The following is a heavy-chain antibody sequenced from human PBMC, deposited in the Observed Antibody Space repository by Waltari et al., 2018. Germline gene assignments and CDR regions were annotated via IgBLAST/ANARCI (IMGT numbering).Heavy chain of an antibody. J-gene: IGHJ5*02. Sequence: QVQLQESGPGLVKPSGTLSLTCAVSGGSISSSNWWSWVRQPPGKGLEWIGEIYHSGSTNYTPSLKSRVTISVDKSKNQFSLKLSSVTAADTAVYYCASFREHSSSWRNWFDPWGQGTLVTVSS. CDR1: GGSISSSNW. CDR3: ASFREHSSSWRNWFDP. D-gene: IGHD6-13*01. V-gene: IGHV4-4*02. CDR2: IYHSGST.